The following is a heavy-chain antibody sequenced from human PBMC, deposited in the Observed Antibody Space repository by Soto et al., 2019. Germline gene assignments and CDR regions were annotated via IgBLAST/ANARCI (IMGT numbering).Heavy chain of an antibody. CDR3: ARPLGHYYYYSYMDV. J-gene: IGHJ6*03. CDR2: ISSSSSYI. D-gene: IGHD1-26*01. CDR1: GFTFSSYS. Sequence: EVQLVESGGGLVKPGGSLRLSCAASGFTFSSYSMNWVRQAPGKGLEWVSSISSSSSYIYYADSVKGRFTISRDNAKNSLYLQMNSLRAEDTAVYYSARPLGHYYYYSYMDVWGKGTTVTVSS. V-gene: IGHV3-21*01.